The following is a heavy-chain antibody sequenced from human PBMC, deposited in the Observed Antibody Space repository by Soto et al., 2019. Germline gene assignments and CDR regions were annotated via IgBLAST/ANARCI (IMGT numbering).Heavy chain of an antibody. J-gene: IGHJ4*02. CDR1: GGSISSSSYY. CDR2: IYYSGST. V-gene: IGHV4-39*01. D-gene: IGHD3-16*02. Sequence: SETLSLTCTVSGGSISSSSYYWGWIRQPPGKGLEWIGSIYYSGSTYYNPPLKSRVTISVDTSKNQFSLKLSSVTAADTAVYYCYVWGSYRYQFDYWGQGTLVTVSS. CDR3: YVWGSYRYQFDY.